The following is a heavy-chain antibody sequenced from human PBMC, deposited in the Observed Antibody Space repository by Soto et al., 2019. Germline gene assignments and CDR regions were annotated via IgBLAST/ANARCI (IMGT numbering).Heavy chain of an antibody. CDR1: GYTFTCYG. V-gene: IGHV1-18*01. D-gene: IGHD5-18*01. CDR3: ARSQPGKRRYDP. Sequence: ASVKVSCKASGYTFTCYGISWVRQAPGQGLEWMGWISAYNGNTNYAQKLQGRVTMTTDTSTSTAYMELRSLRSDDTAVYYCARSQPGKRRYDPWGQGTLVTVSA. J-gene: IGHJ5*02. CDR2: ISAYNGNT.